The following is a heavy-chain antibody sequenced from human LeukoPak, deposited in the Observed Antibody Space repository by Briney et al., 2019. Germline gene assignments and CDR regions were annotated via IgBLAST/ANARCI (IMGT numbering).Heavy chain of an antibody. Sequence: GGSLRLSCATSRFSFSTYSMYWVRQAPEKGLEWLSYISSSGNTTYYSESVKGRFTMSRDNAKKSLHLQMNSLRAEDTAVYYCAILYYDILTGYPNAFDIWGQGTMVTVSS. CDR1: RFSFSTYS. V-gene: IGHV3-48*04. CDR3: AILYYDILTGYPNAFDI. CDR2: ISSSGNTT. D-gene: IGHD3-9*01. J-gene: IGHJ3*02.